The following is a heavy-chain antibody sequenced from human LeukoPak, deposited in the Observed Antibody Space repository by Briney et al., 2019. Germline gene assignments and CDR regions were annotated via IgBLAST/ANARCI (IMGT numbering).Heavy chain of an antibody. CDR1: GYTLTELS. V-gene: IGHV1-24*01. Sequence: GASVKVSCKVSGYTLTELSMHWVRQAPGKGLEWMGGFDPEDGETIYAQKFQGRVTMTRDTSTSTVYMELSSLRSEDTAVYYCARDGPLWELLSPGFDYWGQGTLVTVSS. CDR2: FDPEDGET. CDR3: ARDGPLWELLSPGFDY. J-gene: IGHJ4*02. D-gene: IGHD1-26*01.